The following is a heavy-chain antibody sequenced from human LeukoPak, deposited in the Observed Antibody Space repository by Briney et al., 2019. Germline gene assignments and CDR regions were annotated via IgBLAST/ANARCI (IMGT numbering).Heavy chain of an antibody. Sequence: ASVKVSCKASGCTFTSYAMNWVRQAPGQGLEWMGWINTNTGNPTYAQGFTGRFVFSLDTSVSTAYLQISSLKAEDTAVYYCARESNYYGSGSYYTDYWGQGTLVTVSS. J-gene: IGHJ4*02. V-gene: IGHV7-4-1*02. D-gene: IGHD3-10*01. CDR3: ARESNYYGSGSYYTDY. CDR1: GCTFTSYA. CDR2: INTNTGNP.